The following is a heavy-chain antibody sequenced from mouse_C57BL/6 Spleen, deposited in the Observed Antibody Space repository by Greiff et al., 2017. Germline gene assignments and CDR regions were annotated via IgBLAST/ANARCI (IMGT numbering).Heavy chain of an antibody. CDR1: GFSLTSYG. CDR3: AKRSGILRGYAMDY. Sequence: VQLQQSGPGLVQPSPSLSITCTVSGFSLTSYGVHWVRQSPGKGLEWLGVIWRGGSTDYNAAFMSRLSITKDNSKSQVFFKMNRLQADDTAIYYCAKRSGILRGYAMDYWGQGTSVTVSS. V-gene: IGHV2-5*01. J-gene: IGHJ4*01. CDR2: IWRGGST. D-gene: IGHD1-1*01.